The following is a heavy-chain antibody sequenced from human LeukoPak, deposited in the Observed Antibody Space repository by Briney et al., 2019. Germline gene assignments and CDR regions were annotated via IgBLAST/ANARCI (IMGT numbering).Heavy chain of an antibody. Sequence: PSETLSLTCAVYGGSFSGYYWSWIRQPPGKGLEWIGEINHSGSTNYNPSLKSRVTISVDTSKNQFSLKLSSVTAADTAVYYCARVYDDYVWGSYRTLYNWFDPWGQRTLVTVSS. V-gene: IGHV4-34*01. CDR2: INHSGST. CDR1: GGSFSGYY. J-gene: IGHJ5*02. CDR3: ARVYDDYVWGSYRTLYNWFDP. D-gene: IGHD3-16*02.